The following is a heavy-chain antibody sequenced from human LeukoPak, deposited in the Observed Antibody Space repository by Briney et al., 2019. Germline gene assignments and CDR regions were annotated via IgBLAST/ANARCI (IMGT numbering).Heavy chain of an antibody. J-gene: IGHJ6*03. D-gene: IGHD3-10*01. V-gene: IGHV1-2*02. CDR2: INPNSGGT. CDR1: GYTFTGYY. Sequence: ASVKVSCKASGYTFTGYYMRWVRQAPGQGLEWMGWINPNSGGTNYAQKFQGRVTMTRDTSISTAYMELSRLRSDDTAVYYCARGIIFAYYMDVWGKGTTVTVSS. CDR3: ARGIIFAYYMDV.